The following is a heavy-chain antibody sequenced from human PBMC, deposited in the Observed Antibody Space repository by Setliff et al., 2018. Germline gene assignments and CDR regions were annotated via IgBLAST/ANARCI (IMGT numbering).Heavy chain of an antibody. Sequence: GGSLRLSCAASGFTFSDAWMSWVRQAPGKGLEWVSAISGSGGSTYYADSVKGRFTISRDNAKNSLYLQMNSLRAEDTAVYYCAREAANYYYYMDVWGKGTTVTVSS. CDR1: GFTFSDAW. D-gene: IGHD2-15*01. CDR2: ISGSGGST. V-gene: IGHV3-11*04. CDR3: AREAANYYYYMDV. J-gene: IGHJ6*03.